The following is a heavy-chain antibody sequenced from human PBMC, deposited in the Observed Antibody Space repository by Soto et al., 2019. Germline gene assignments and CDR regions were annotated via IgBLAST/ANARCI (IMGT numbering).Heavy chain of an antibody. V-gene: IGHV4-39*01. CDR3: ARHAVIPAAAGGRKDYYYYYGMDV. CDR1: GGSISSSSYY. D-gene: IGHD6-13*01. CDR2: IYYSGST. Sequence: QLQLQESGPGLVKPSETLSLTCTVSGGSISSSSYYWGWIRQPPGKGLEWIGSIYYSGSTYYNPSLKSRVTISVDTSKNQFSLKLSSVTAADTAVYYCARHAVIPAAAGGRKDYYYYYGMDVWGQGTTVTVSS. J-gene: IGHJ6*02.